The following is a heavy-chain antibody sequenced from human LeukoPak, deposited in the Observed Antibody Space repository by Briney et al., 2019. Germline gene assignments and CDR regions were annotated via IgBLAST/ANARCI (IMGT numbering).Heavy chain of an antibody. CDR2: THNHGST. J-gene: IGHJ3*02. CDR3: ATGENGIGAAFDI. V-gene: IGHV3-53*01. Sequence: GGSLRLSCAASGFTVRSNYMGWVRQAPGKGPEWVSLTHNHGSTYYADSVQGRFIISRGNSENSLYLQMNTLRAEDTAVYYCATGENGIGAAFDIWGQGTMVTVSS. D-gene: IGHD3-16*01. CDR1: GFTVRSNY.